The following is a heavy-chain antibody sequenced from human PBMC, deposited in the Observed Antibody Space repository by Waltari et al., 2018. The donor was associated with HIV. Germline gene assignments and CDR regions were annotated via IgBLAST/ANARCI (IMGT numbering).Heavy chain of an antibody. CDR2: ISYSRSA. CDR1: GGSVTSSTYY. CDR3: AGAPNGDFSWLDP. D-gene: IGHD4-17*01. J-gene: IGHJ5*02. Sequence: QLQLQESGPGLVKPSETLSLTCTVSGGSVTSSTYYWGWIRQAPGRGLEWIGAISYSRSACSSPPLHSQVTTSLDTSKNQFALNLQSVTAADRAVYYCAGAPNGDFSWLDPWGKGTLVTVSS. V-gene: IGHV4-39*07.